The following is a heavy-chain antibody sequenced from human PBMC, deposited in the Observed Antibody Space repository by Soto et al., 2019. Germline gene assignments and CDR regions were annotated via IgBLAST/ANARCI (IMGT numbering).Heavy chain of an antibody. CDR1: GGSIGGYN. CDR2: VYSTGGP. Sequence: QVQLQEPGPGLVKPSETLSLTCTVSGGSIGGYNGAWIRQTPGKALECVGYVYSTGGPAYNPSLKARVTLSMDRSKSQFSLQMRSVTAADTAVYYCVSQGIGTLHGLVDIWGRGTTVTVSS. V-gene: IGHV4-4*08. D-gene: IGHD1-7*01. CDR3: VSQGIGTLHGLVDI. J-gene: IGHJ6*02.